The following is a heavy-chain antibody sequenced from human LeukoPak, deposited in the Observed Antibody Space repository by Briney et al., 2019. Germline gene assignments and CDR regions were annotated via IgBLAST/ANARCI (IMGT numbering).Heavy chain of an antibody. Sequence: GGSLRLSCAASGFNFNSYAVHWVRQAPDKGLQWVAVISYDGSYKNYADSVKGRFTISRETSKTTLYLQMNSLRAEDTAVYYCATELRILSWGVDAFDIWGQGTMVTVSS. CDR3: ATELRILSWGVDAFDI. CDR2: ISYDGSYK. V-gene: IGHV3-30*04. CDR1: GFNFNSYA. J-gene: IGHJ3*02. D-gene: IGHD3-16*01.